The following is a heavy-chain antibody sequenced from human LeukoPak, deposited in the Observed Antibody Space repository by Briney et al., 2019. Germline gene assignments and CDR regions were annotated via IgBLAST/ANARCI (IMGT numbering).Heavy chain of an antibody. CDR3: ARATAYYDFWSGYYHNWFDP. J-gene: IGHJ5*02. CDR1: GYTFTSYD. CDR2: MNPNSGNT. V-gene: IGHV1-8*01. Sequence: ASVKVSCKASGYTFTSYDINWVRQATGQGLEWMGWMNPNSGNTGYAQKFQGRVTMTRNTSISTAYMELSSLRSEDTAVYYCARATAYYDFWSGYYHNWFDPWGQGTLVTVSS. D-gene: IGHD3-3*01.